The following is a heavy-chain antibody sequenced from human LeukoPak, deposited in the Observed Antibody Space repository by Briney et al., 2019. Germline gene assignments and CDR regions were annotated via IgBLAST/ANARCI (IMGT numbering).Heavy chain of an antibody. CDR3: ARGLGRGFGELLPGDY. CDR1: GYTFTSYY. CDR2: INPSGGST. V-gene: IGHV1-46*01. D-gene: IGHD3-10*01. Sequence: ASVKVSCKASGYTFTSYYMHWVRQVPGQGLEWMGIINPSGGSTSYAQKFQGRVTMTRNTPISTAYMELSSLRSEDTAVYYCARGLGRGFGELLPGDYWGQGTLVTVSS. J-gene: IGHJ4*02.